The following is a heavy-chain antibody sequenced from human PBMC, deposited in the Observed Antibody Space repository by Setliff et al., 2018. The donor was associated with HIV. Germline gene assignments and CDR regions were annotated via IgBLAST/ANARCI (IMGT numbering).Heavy chain of an antibody. D-gene: IGHD3-10*01. Sequence: SETLSLTCAVSGYSISSGYYWGWIRQPPGKGLEWIGAIYHSGSSCYSPSLKSRVTLFLDTSKNQFSLTLNSLTAADTAVYYCASTGRKPYFGSRNEYYFDYWGQGALVTVSS. J-gene: IGHJ4*02. CDR3: ASTGRKPYFGSRNEYYFDY. CDR2: IYHSGSS. V-gene: IGHV4-38-2*01. CDR1: GYSISSGYY.